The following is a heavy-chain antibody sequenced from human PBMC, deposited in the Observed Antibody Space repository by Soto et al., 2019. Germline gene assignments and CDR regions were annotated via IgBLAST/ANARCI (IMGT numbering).Heavy chain of an antibody. CDR1: GFTFSSYS. Sequence: EVQLVESGGGLVKPGGSLRLSCAASGFTFSSYSMNWVRQAPGKGLEWVSSISSSSSYIYYADSVKGRFTISRDNAKNSLYLQMNSLRAEDTAVYYCARDPPHTAMVENDDYWGQGTLVTVSS. CDR3: ARDPPHTAMVENDDY. J-gene: IGHJ4*02. V-gene: IGHV3-21*01. D-gene: IGHD5-18*01. CDR2: ISSSSSYI.